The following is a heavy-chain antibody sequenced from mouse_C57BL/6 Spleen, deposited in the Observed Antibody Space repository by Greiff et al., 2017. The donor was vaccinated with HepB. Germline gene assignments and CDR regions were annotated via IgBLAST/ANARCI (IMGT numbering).Heavy chain of an antibody. CDR2: IDPENGDT. CDR1: GFNIKDDY. V-gene: IGHV14-4*01. D-gene: IGHD1-1*01. Sequence: VQLKQSGAELVRPGASVKLSCTASGFNIKDDYMHWVKQRPEQGLEWIGWIDPENGDTEHASKFQGKATITADTSSNTAYLQLSSLTSEDTAVYYCTTSDGSSYYYAMDYWGQGTSVTVSS. J-gene: IGHJ4*01. CDR3: TTSDGSSYYYAMDY.